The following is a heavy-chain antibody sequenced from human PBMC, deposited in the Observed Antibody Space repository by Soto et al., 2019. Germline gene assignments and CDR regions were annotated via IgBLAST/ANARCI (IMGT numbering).Heavy chain of an antibody. CDR3: ARDSGYAFDI. V-gene: IGHV3-48*02. CDR2: INRISNEI. CDR1: GFTFSSYS. J-gene: IGHJ3*02. D-gene: IGHD5-12*01. Sequence: GGSLRLSCAASGFTFSSYSMNWVRQAPGKGLEWVSYINRISNEIYYVDSVKGRFTISSDNAKSSLYLEMNSLRDEDTAVYYCARDSGYAFDIWGQGTMVTVSS.